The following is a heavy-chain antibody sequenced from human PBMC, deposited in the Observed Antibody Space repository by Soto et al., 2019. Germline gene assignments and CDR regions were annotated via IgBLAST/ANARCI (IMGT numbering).Heavy chain of an antibody. Sequence: PSETLSLTCTVSDGSISFYYWSWIRQPPGKGLEWIGYTYYSGSTNYNPSLKSRVTMSVDTSKNQFSLKLSSVTAADTAVYYCARALHFAYWGQGTLVTVSS. D-gene: IGHD1-26*01. CDR3: ARALHFAY. V-gene: IGHV4-59*12. CDR1: DGSISFYY. J-gene: IGHJ4*02. CDR2: TYYSGST.